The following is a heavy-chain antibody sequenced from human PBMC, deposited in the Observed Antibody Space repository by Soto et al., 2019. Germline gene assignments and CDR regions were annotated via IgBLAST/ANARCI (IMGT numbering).Heavy chain of an antibody. Sequence: EVQLVESGGGLVQPGGSLKLSCAASGFTFSGSAMHWVRQASGKGLEWVGRIRRKANSYATAYAASVKGRFTISRDDSKNTAYRQMNSLKTEDTAVYYCTLDYGDYVYGYYYYGMDVWGQGTTVTVSS. D-gene: IGHD4-17*01. V-gene: IGHV3-73*02. CDR3: TLDYGDYVYGYYYYGMDV. J-gene: IGHJ6*02. CDR1: GFTFSGSA. CDR2: IRRKANSYAT.